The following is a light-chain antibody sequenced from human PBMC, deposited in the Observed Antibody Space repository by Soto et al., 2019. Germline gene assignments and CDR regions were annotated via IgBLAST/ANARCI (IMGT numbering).Light chain of an antibody. J-gene: IGLJ3*02. V-gene: IGLV2-8*01. CDR1: SSDVGKYNY. CDR2: EVT. Sequence: QSALTQPPSASGSPGQSVTISCTGTSSDVGKYNYVSWYQQHPGKAPRLMIYEVTQRPSGVPDRFVGAKSGNTASLTVSGLQDEDEADYYCSSYAGNNNLVFGGGTKLTVL. CDR3: SSYAGNNNLV.